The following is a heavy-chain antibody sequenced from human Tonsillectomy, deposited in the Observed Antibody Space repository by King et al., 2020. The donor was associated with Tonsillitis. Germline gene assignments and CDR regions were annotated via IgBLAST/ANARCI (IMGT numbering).Heavy chain of an antibody. CDR2: IYYSGST. D-gene: IGHD2-2*01. Sequence: QLQESGPGLVKPSETLSLTCTVSGGSISSYYWSWIRQPPGKGLEWIGYIYYSGSTNYNPSLKSRVTISVDTSKNQFSLKLSSVTAADTAVYYCARLIPRDRPVAFDIWGQGTMVTVSS. CDR3: ARLIPRDRPVAFDI. V-gene: IGHV4-59*01. CDR1: GGSISSYY. J-gene: IGHJ3*02.